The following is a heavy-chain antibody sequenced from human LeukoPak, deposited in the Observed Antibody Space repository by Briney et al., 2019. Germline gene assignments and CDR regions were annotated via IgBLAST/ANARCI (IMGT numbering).Heavy chain of an antibody. CDR1: GFTFSSYG. D-gene: IGHD6-6*01. CDR2: IWYDGSNK. V-gene: IGHV3-33*01. Sequence: GGSLRLSCAASGFTFSSYGMHWVRQAPGKGLEWVAVIWYDGSNKYYADSVKGRFTISRDNSKNTLYLQMNSLRAEDTAVYYCARGTIAARQRYAVFDYWGQGTPVTVSS. J-gene: IGHJ4*02. CDR3: ARGTIAARQRYAVFDY.